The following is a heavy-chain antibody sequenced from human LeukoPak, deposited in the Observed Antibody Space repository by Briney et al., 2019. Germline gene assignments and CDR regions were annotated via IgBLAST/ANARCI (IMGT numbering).Heavy chain of an antibody. J-gene: IGHJ3*02. CDR3: IKPVEMATMRDAFDI. D-gene: IGHD5-24*01. Sequence: GGSLRLSCAASGFTFSSYGMHWVRQAPGKGLEWVAFIRYDGSNKYYADSVKGRFTISRDNSKNTLYLQMNSLRAEDTAVYYCIKPVEMATMRDAFDIWGQGTMVTVSS. V-gene: IGHV3-30*02. CDR2: IRYDGSNK. CDR1: GFTFSSYG.